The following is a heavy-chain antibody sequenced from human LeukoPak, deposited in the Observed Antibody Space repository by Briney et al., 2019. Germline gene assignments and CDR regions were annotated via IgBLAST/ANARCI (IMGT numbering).Heavy chain of an antibody. D-gene: IGHD6-6*01. CDR1: GFTFSSYA. CDR2: ISYDGSNK. CDR3: ATTSNAPGNY. Sequence: GGSLRLSCAASGFTFSSYAMHWVRQAPGKGLEWVAVISYDGSNKYYADSVKGRFTISRDNAKNSLNLQMNSLRAEDTAVYYCATTSNAPGNYWGQGTLVTVSS. V-gene: IGHV3-30-3*01. J-gene: IGHJ4*02.